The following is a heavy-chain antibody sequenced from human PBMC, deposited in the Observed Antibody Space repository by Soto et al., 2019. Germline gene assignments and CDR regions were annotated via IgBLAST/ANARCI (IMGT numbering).Heavy chain of an antibody. CDR1: GDSVSSNSAA. CDR3: ARDPRLPAATEYYFDY. CDR2: TYYRSKWYN. D-gene: IGHD2-2*01. V-gene: IGHV6-1*01. J-gene: IGHJ4*02. Sequence: LSLTCAISGDSVSSNSAAWNWIRQSPSRGLEWLGRTYYRSKWYNDYAVSVKSRITINPDTSKNQFSLQLNSVTPEDTAVYYCARDPRLPAATEYYFDYWGQGTLVTVSS.